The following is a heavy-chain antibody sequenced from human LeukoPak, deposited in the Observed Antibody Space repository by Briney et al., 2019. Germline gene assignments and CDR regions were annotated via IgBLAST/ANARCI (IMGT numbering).Heavy chain of an antibody. Sequence: GGSLRLSCAASGFTFNNYGMQWVRQTPGKGLEWVTVISCDGGTQYYADSVKGRFTISRDDSKNTLYLQMNSLRAEDTAVYYCAKGIRGSGWFGGAFDIWGQGTMVTVSS. CDR1: GFTFNNYG. V-gene: IGHV3-30*18. J-gene: IGHJ3*02. CDR2: ISCDGGTQ. D-gene: IGHD6-19*01. CDR3: AKGIRGSGWFGGAFDI.